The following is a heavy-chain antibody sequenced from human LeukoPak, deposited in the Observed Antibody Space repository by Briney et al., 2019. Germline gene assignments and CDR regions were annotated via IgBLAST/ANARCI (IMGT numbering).Heavy chain of an antibody. CDR2: INPHSADT. CDR3: ARRPVGATRRYFDY. Sequence: GASVKVSCKASGYTFTGFYMHWVRQAPGQGLEWMGWINPHSADTGYAQKFLGRVTMTRDMSISTIYMELTRLRSDDTALYYCARRPVGATRRYFDYWGQGTLVTVSS. D-gene: IGHD1-26*01. CDR1: GYTFTGFY. V-gene: IGHV1-2*02. J-gene: IGHJ4*02.